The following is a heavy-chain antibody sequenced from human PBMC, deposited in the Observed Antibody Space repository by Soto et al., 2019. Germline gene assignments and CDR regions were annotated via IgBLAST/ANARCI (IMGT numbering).Heavy chain of an antibody. CDR3: ARSRDERTQSKNWFDP. J-gene: IGHJ5*02. D-gene: IGHD1-1*01. CDR2: TNYGSKWSY. CDR1: GDSVSDSSVS. V-gene: IGHV6-1*01. Sequence: SQTLSLTCAISGDSVSDSSVSWNWIRQSPSRGLEWLGRTNYGSKWSYAYAESVKSRITINADTSKNQVSLDLDSLTAADTAVYYCARSRDERTQSKNWFDPWGQGTLVTVSS.